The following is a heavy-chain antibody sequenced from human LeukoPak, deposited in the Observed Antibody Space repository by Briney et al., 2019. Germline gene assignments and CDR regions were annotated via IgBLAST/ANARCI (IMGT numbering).Heavy chain of an antibody. J-gene: IGHJ6*02. V-gene: IGHV4-59*01. Sequence: SETLSLTCTVSGGSISSYYWSWIRQPPGKGLEWLGYIYYSGSTNYNPSLRSRVTISVDTSKNQFSLKLSSVTAADTAVYYCARGELFMDVWGQGTTVTVSS. CDR3: ARGELFMDV. D-gene: IGHD1-26*01. CDR1: GGSISSYY. CDR2: IYYSGST.